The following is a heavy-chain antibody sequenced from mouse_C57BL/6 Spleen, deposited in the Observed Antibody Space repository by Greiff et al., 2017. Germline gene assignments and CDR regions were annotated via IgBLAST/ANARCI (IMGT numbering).Heavy chain of an antibody. CDR1: GYTFTSYT. J-gene: IGHJ3*01. CDR3: ASVYDDGAWFAY. CDR2: INPSSGYT. Sequence: QVQLQQSGAELARPGASVKMSCKASGYTFTSYTMHWVKQRPGQGLEWIGYINPSSGYTKYNQKFKDKATLTADKSSSTAYMQLSSLASEDSAVYYCASVYDDGAWFAYWGQGTLVTVSA. D-gene: IGHD2-12*01. V-gene: IGHV1-4*01.